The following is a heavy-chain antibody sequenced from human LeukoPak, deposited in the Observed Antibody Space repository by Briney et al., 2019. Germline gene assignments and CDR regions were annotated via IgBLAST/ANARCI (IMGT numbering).Heavy chain of an antibody. CDR1: GFIFTNYF. V-gene: IGHV3-7*01. D-gene: IGHD3-3*01. Sequence: GGSLRLSCAASGFIFTNYFMSWVRQAPGKGLERVASIKHDGSEKYYVDSVRGRFTISRDNTMNSLYLQMSSLRAEDTAVYYCATDRGWRTSGYYLYYFEYWGQGTLVTFSS. CDR2: IKHDGSEK. J-gene: IGHJ4*02. CDR3: ATDRGWRTSGYYLYYFEY.